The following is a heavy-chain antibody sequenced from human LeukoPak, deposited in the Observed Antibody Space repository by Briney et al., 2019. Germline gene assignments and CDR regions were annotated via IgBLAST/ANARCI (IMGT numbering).Heavy chain of an antibody. CDR2: ISAYNGNT. CDR3: ARVPYDSSGYYQYYFDY. CDR1: GYTFTGYY. V-gene: IGHV1-18*04. D-gene: IGHD3-22*01. J-gene: IGHJ4*02. Sequence: GASVKVSCKASGYTFTGYYMHWVRQAPGQGLEWMAWISAYNGNTNYAQKLQGRVTMTTDTSTSTVYMELRSLRSDDTAVYYCARVPYDSSGYYQYYFDYWGQGTLVTVSS.